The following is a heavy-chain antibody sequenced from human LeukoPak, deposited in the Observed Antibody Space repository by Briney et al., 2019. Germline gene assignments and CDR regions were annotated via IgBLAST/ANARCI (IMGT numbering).Heavy chain of an antibody. J-gene: IGHJ1*01. CDR1: GFTFSSYA. CDR2: ISGSGGST. Sequence: GGSLRLSCAASGFTFSSYAMSWVRQAPGKGLEGVSAISGSGGSTYYADSVKGRFTISRDNSKNTLYLQMNSLRAEDTAVYYCAKSEGYSSVYFQHWGQGTLVTVSS. CDR3: AKSEGYSSVYFQH. V-gene: IGHV3-23*01. D-gene: IGHD6-25*01.